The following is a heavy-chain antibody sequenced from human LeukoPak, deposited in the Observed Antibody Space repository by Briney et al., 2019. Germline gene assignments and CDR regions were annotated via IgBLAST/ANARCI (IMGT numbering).Heavy chain of an antibody. J-gene: IGHJ4*02. CDR2: VSYDGKIN. D-gene: IGHD1-26*01. V-gene: IGHV3-30*07. CDR1: GFSFSSHA. CDR3: AKGGKWDVTPFDY. Sequence: GGSLRLSCAASGFSFSSHAMHWVRQAPGKGLEWLAFVSYDGKINSHADFVKGRFIISRDNSKNTLYLQVNSLRAEDTAVYYCAKGGKWDVTPFDYWGQGTLVTVSS.